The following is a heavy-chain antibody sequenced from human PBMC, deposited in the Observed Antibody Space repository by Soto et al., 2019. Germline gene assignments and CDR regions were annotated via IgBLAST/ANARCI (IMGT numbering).Heavy chain of an antibody. J-gene: IGHJ4*02. V-gene: IGHV3-30*18. CDR2: IAYDGSHA. CDR1: GFTFTTYG. CDR3: AKELIFSVVSGFDY. D-gene: IGHD1-26*01. Sequence: QVQLVDSGGGVVQPGRSLRLSCAASGFTFTTYGMHWVRRAPGKGLERVAVIAYDGSHAYYADSVKGRFTISRDNSTNTLYLQINSLRAEDTAVHYCAKELIFSVVSGFDYWARETLVTVSS.